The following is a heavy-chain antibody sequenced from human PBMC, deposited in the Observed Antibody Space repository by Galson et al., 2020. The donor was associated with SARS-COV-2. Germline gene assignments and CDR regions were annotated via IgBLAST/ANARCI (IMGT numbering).Heavy chain of an antibody. J-gene: IGHJ4*02. CDR2: ISYDGSNK. CDR3: ARGRWELLWGDS. CDR1: GFTLSNYA. Sequence: GGSLRLSCAASGFTLSNYAMHWVRQAPGKGLEWVAVISYDGSNKYYADSVKGRFTISRDNSKNTLYLQMNSLRAEDTAVYYCARGRWELLWGDSWGQGTLVTVSS. D-gene: IGHD1-26*01. V-gene: IGHV3-30*04.